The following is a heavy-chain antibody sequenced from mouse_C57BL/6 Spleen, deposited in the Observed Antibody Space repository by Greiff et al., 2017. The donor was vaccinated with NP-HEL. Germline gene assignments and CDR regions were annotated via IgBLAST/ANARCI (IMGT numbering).Heavy chain of an antibody. CDR3: AAYYYGISFRNFDY. Sequence: EVKVVESEGGLVQPGSSMKLSCTASGFTFSDYYMAWVRQVPEKGLEWVANINYDGSSTYYLDSLKSRFIISRDNAKNILYLQMSSLKSEDTATYYCAAYYYGISFRNFDYWGQGTTLTVSS. CDR1: GFTFSDYY. CDR2: INYDGSST. J-gene: IGHJ2*01. D-gene: IGHD1-1*01. V-gene: IGHV5-16*01.